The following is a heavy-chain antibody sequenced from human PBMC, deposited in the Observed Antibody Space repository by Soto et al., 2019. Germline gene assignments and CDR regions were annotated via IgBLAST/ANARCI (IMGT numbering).Heavy chain of an antibody. J-gene: IGHJ4*02. CDR3: ARGGEMTTIDY. CDR1: GFTFSRYW. Sequence: GGSLRLSCAASGFTFSRYWMHWVRQAPGKGLVWVSRINSDGSSTRYADSVKGRFTISRDNAKNTLYLQMNSLRAEDTAVYYCARGGEMTTIDYWGQGTLVTVSS. V-gene: IGHV3-74*01. D-gene: IGHD4-17*01. CDR2: INSDGSST.